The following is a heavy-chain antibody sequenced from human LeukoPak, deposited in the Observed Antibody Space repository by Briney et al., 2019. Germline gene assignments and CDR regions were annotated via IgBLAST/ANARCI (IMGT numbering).Heavy chain of an antibody. CDR3: ARGDYYYGSGSYYNVPADAFDI. V-gene: IGHV1-18*01. J-gene: IGHJ3*02. CDR2: ICAYNGNT. D-gene: IGHD3-10*01. Sequence: ASVKVSCKASGYTFTSYGISWVRQAAGQGLEWMGWICAYNGNTNYAQKLQGRVTMTTDTSTSTAYMELRSLRSDDTAVYYCARGDYYYGSGSYYNVPADAFDIWGQGTMVTVSS. CDR1: GYTFTSYG.